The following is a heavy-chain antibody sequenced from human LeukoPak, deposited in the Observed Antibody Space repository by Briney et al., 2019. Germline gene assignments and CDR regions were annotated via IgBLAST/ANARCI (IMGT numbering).Heavy chain of an antibody. Sequence: SETLSLTCTVSGGSINNGGYYWSWIRQHPGKGLEWIGYIYYSGSTNYNPSLKSRVTLSVDTSKNQFSLKLSSVTAADTAVYYCAREHSSSRWFDPWGQGTLVTVSS. J-gene: IGHJ5*02. CDR1: GGSINNGGYY. CDR2: IYYSGST. V-gene: IGHV4-61*08. D-gene: IGHD2-21*01. CDR3: AREHSSSRWFDP.